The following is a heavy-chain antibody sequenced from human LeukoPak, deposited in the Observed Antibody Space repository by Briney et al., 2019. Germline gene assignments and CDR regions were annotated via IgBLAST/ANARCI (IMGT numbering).Heavy chain of an antibody. CDR1: GGSFSGYY. CDR3: ARSGAPIAAAGWFDP. J-gene: IGHJ5*02. Sequence: SETLSLTCAVYGGSFSGYYWSWIRQPPGKGLEWIGYIYYSGSTNYNPSLKSRVTISVDTSKNQLSLKLSSVTAADTAVYYCARSGAPIAAAGWFDPWGQGTLVTVSS. D-gene: IGHD6-13*01. CDR2: IYYSGST. V-gene: IGHV4-59*01.